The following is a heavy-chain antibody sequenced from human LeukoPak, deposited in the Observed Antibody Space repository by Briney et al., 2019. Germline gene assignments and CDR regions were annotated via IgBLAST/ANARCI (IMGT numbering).Heavy chain of an antibody. CDR1: GYTFTSYG. D-gene: IGHD3-22*01. CDR2: ISAYNGNT. CDR3: ARDPKGYHDSSGYSYNWFDP. Sequence: ASVKVSCKASGYTFTSYGISWVRQAPGQGLEWMGWISAYNGNTNYARKLQGRVTMTTDTSTSTAYMELRSLRSDDTAVYYCARDPKGYHDSSGYSYNWFDPWGLGTLVTVSS. J-gene: IGHJ5*02. V-gene: IGHV1-18*01.